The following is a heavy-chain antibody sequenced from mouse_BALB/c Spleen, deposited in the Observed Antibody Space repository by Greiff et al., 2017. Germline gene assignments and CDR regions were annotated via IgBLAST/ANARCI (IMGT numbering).Heavy chain of an antibody. V-gene: IGHV1S137*01. CDR1: GYKFTDYA. CDR3: ARRDYYGSSHYAMDY. CDR2: ISTYYGDA. D-gene: IGHD1-1*01. Sequence: VMLVESGAELVRPGVSVKISCKGSGYKFTDYAMHWVKQSHAKSLEWIGVISTYYGDASYNQKFKGKATMTVDKSSSTAYMELARLTSEDSAIYYCARRDYYGSSHYAMDYWGQGTSVTVSS. J-gene: IGHJ4*01.